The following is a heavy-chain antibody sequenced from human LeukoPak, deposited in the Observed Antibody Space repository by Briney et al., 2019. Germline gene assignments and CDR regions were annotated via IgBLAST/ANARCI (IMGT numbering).Heavy chain of an antibody. D-gene: IGHD6-19*01. CDR2: IHTSGST. Sequence: SETLSLTCTVSGGSISSYYWNWIRQPAGKGLEWIGRIHTSGSTYYNPSLKSRVTVSVDTSKNQFSLRLSYVTAADTAVYYCARGKVVAGTPGQNSWDHWGQGTLVTVSS. CDR3: ARGKVVAGTPGQNSWDH. J-gene: IGHJ4*02. CDR1: GGSISSYY. V-gene: IGHV4-4*07.